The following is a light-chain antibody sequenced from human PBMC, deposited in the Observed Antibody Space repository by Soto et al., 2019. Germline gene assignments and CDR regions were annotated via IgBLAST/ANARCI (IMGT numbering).Light chain of an antibody. CDR2: CAS. CDR3: QQRSNWPPIT. CDR1: QSLRSSF. V-gene: IGKV3D-20*02. Sequence: EIVLMQSPVTLSVATEETATVFSTAIQSLRSSFLAWYQQQPGEAPRLLLDCASSRATGVPARFSGGGSGTDFTLTISSLEPEDFAVYYCQQRSNWPPITFGQGTRLEIK. J-gene: IGKJ5*01.